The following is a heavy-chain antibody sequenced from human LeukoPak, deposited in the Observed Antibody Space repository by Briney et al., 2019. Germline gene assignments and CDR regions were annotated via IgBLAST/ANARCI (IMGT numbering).Heavy chain of an antibody. J-gene: IGHJ4*02. D-gene: IGHD6-13*01. V-gene: IGHV3-74*01. CDR3: AREFDSSRSSWYTGDSEPY. Sequence: PGGSLRLSCAASGFTFSSYSMNWVRQAPGQGLVWVAAINRDGTGTSHADSVRGRFTISRDNAKSSLYLQMNSLRAEDTAVYYCAREFDSSRSSWYTGDSEPYWGQGTLVTVSS. CDR2: INRDGTGT. CDR1: GFTFSSYS.